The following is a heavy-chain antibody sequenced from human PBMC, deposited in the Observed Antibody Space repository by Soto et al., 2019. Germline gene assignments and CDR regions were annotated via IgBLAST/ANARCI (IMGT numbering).Heavy chain of an antibody. Sequence: GGSLRLSCAASGFTFSSYWMSWVRQAPGKGLEWVANIKQDGSEKYYVDSVKGRFTISRDNAKNSLYLQMNSLRAEDTAVYYCARALSIAAAGTHWFDPWGQGTLVTVSS. CDR3: ARALSIAAAGTHWFDP. J-gene: IGHJ5*02. D-gene: IGHD6-13*01. V-gene: IGHV3-7*01. CDR2: IKQDGSEK. CDR1: GFTFSSYW.